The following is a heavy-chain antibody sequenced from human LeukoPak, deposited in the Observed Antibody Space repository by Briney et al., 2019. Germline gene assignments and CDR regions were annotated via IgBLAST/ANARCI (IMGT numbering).Heavy chain of an antibody. J-gene: IGHJ4*02. CDR2: ISGSGVGT. V-gene: IGHV3-23*01. Sequence: GGSLRLSCAASGFTFSTYGMSWVRQAPGKGPEWVSAISGSGVGTYYADSVKGRFTISRDNSKNTLYLQMNSLRVEDTAVYYCARVLVYWGQGTLVTVSS. CDR3: ARVLVY. CDR1: GFTFSTYG.